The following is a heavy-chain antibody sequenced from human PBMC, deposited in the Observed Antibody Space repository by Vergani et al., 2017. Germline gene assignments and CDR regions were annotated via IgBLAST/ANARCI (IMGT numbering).Heavy chain of an antibody. CDR1: GGSFSGYY. Sequence: QVQLQQWGAGLLKPSETLSLTCAVYGGSFSGYYWSWIRQPPGKGLEWIGEINHSGSTNYNPSLKSRVTISVATSKNQFSLKLSSVTAADTAVYYCARVGYRLPVDPWGQGTLVTVSS. CDR3: ARVGYRLPVDP. D-gene: IGHD4-11*01. V-gene: IGHV4-34*01. CDR2: INHSGST. J-gene: IGHJ5*02.